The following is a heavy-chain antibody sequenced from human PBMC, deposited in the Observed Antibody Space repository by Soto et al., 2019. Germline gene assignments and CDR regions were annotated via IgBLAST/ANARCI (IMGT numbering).Heavy chain of an antibody. D-gene: IGHD6-13*01. CDR3: AIPDQLLGIAAAGTPPFDY. CDR2: ISYDGSNK. V-gene: IGHV3-30-3*01. J-gene: IGHJ4*02. Sequence: PGGSLRLSCAASGFTFSSYAMHWVRQAPGKGLEWVAVISYDGSNKYYADSVKGRFTISRDNSKNTLYLQMNSLRAEDTAVYYYAIPDQLLGIAAAGTPPFDYWGQGTLVTVSS. CDR1: GFTFSSYA.